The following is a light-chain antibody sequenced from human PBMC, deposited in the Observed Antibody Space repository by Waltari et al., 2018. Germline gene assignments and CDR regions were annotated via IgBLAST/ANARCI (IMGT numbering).Light chain of an antibody. CDR2: DVS. V-gene: IGLV2-14*03. CDR3: SSYTRRTTYV. CDR1: SSDIDGYNS. Sequence: QSALTQPASVSGSPGQSITISCTGTSSDIDGYNSLSWYQQPPGKAPKLRIYDVSHRPSGVSNRFSGSKSDNTASLTISGLQAEDEADYYCSSYTRRTTYVFGTGTKVTVL. J-gene: IGLJ1*01.